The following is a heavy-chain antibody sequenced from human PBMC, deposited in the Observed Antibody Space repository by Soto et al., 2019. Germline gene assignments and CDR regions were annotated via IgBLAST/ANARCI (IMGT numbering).Heavy chain of an antibody. CDR3: AHTVAGTSGRDLDY. D-gene: IGHD2-21*02. J-gene: IGHJ4*02. CDR2: IYWDDDK. Sequence: QITLRESGPALVNPTQTLTLTCTFSGFSLTTSGEAVAWIRQPPGKALEWLGIIYWDDDKRYSPSLGNRITFTKDTSKNQVFLSMADVDPSDTATYYCAHTVAGTSGRDLDYWGQGTRVTVSS. V-gene: IGHV2-5*02. CDR1: GFSLTTSGEA.